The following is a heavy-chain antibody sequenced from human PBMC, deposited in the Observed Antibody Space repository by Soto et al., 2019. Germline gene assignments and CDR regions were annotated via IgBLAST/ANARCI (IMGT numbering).Heavy chain of an antibody. Sequence: QVQLQESGPGLVKPSQTLSLTCTVSGGSISSGGYYWSWIRQHPGKGLEWIGYIYYSGSTYYNPSLKSRVTISVDTSKNQFSLKLSAVTAADTAVYYCARLWFGELLGYAFDIWGQGTMVNVSS. J-gene: IGHJ3*02. D-gene: IGHD3-10*01. CDR2: IYYSGST. V-gene: IGHV4-31*03. CDR3: ARLWFGELLGYAFDI. CDR1: GGSISSGGYY.